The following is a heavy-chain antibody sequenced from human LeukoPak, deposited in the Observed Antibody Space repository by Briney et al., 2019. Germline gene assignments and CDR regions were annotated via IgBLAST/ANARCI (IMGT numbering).Heavy chain of an antibody. Sequence: GGSLRLSCAASGFTFSSYGMSWGRQAPGKGLEWVSAISGSGGSTYYADSVKGRFTISRDNSKNTLYLQMNSLRAEDTAVYYCAKGPAGNYDILTGNFDYWGQGTLVTVSS. V-gene: IGHV3-23*01. CDR2: ISGSGGST. CDR3: AKGPAGNYDILTGNFDY. D-gene: IGHD3-9*01. CDR1: GFTFSSYG. J-gene: IGHJ4*02.